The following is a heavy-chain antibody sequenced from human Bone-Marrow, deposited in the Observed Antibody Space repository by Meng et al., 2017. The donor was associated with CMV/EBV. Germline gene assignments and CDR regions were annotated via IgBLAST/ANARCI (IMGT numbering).Heavy chain of an antibody. CDR2: ISWDGGST. D-gene: IGHD3-3*01. CDR3: AKGRKVAYYDFWSGFYGMDV. V-gene: IGHV3-43*01. J-gene: IGHJ6*02. CDR1: GFTFDDYT. Sequence: GGSLRLSCAASGFTFDDYTMHWVRQAPGKGLEWVSLISWDGGSTYYADSVKGRFTISRDNSKNSLYLQMNSLRTEDTALYYCAKGRKVAYYDFWSGFYGMDVWGRGTTVTVSS.